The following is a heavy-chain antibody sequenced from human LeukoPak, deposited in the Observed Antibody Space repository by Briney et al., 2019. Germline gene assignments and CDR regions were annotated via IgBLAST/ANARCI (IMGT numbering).Heavy chain of an antibody. CDR3: ARGGGSSWRHYYYYYYMDV. D-gene: IGHD6-13*01. J-gene: IGHJ6*03. CDR1: GYTFTSYY. Sequence: ASVKVSCKASGYTFTSYYMHWVRQAPGQGLEWMGIINPSGGNTGYAQKFQGRVTITRNTSISTAYMELSSLRSEDTAVYYCARGGGSSWRHYYYYYYMDVWGKGTTVTVSS. CDR2: INPSGGNT. V-gene: IGHV1-46*01.